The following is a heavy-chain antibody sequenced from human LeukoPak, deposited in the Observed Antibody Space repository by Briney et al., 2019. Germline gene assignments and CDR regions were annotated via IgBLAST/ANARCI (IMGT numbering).Heavy chain of an antibody. CDR2: IYYSGST. CDR1: GGSISSSSYY. V-gene: IGHV4-39*01. J-gene: IGHJ3*02. D-gene: IGHD2-15*01. Sequence: KSSETLSLTCTVSGGSISSSSYYWGWIRQPPGKVLEWIGSIYYSGSTYYNPSLKSRVTISVDTSKNQFSLKLSSVTAADTAVYYCARQRYCSGGSCHDAFDIWGQGTMVTVSS. CDR3: ARQRYCSGGSCHDAFDI.